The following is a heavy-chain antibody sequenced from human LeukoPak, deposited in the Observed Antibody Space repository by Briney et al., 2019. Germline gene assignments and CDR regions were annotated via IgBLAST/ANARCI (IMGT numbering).Heavy chain of an antibody. CDR1: GFTFSSYA. D-gene: IGHD1-26*01. V-gene: IGHV3-30-3*01. J-gene: IGHJ3*02. CDR2: ISYDGSNK. CDR3: ASSIVGATTRSAFDI. Sequence: GGSLRLSCAASGFTFSSYAMHWVRQAPGKGLEWVAVISYDGSNKYYADSVKGRFTISRDNSKNTPYLQMNSLRAEDTAVYYCASSIVGATTRSAFDIWGQGTMVTVSS.